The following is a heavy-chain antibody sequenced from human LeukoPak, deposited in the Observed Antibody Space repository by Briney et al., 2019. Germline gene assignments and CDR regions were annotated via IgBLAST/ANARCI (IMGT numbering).Heavy chain of an antibody. CDR3: ARQQQLVPLDY. D-gene: IGHD6-13*01. V-gene: IGHV4-39*01. CDR2: IYYSGST. J-gene: IGHJ4*02. Sequence: SETLSLTCTVSDGSISSSTYYWGWIRQPPGKGLEWIGSIYYSGSTYYNPSLKSRVTISVDTSKNQFSLKLSSVTAADTAVYYCARQQQLVPLDYWGQGTLVTVSS. CDR1: DGSISSSTYY.